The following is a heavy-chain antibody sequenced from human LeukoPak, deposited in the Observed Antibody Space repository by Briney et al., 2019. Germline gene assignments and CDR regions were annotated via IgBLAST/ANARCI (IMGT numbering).Heavy chain of an antibody. CDR1: GFTFSSYG. D-gene: IGHD6-13*01. V-gene: IGHV3-30*02. Sequence: GGSLRLSCAASGFTFSSYGMHWARQAPSKGLEGVAVIRYDGSNKYYADSVRGRFTIPRDNSKNTLYLQMNSLRAEDTAVYYCAKVYSSSWYADYFDYWGQGTLVTVSS. CDR3: AKVYSSSWYADYFDY. CDR2: IRYDGSNK. J-gene: IGHJ4*02.